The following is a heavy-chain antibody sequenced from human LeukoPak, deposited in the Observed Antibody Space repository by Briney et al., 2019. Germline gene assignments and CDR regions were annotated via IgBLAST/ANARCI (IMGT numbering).Heavy chain of an antibody. CDR1: GFTFSSYW. D-gene: IGHD3-22*01. CDR2: IKQDGREK. V-gene: IGHV3-7*01. Sequence: GGSLRLSGAASGFTFSSYWMSWVRQAPGKGLEGVANIKQDGREKYYVDSVNGRFTISRDNAKNSLYLQMNSLRAEDTAVYYCARKGVIYYDSSGYPYYFDYWGQGTLVTVSS. J-gene: IGHJ4*02. CDR3: ARKGVIYYDSSGYPYYFDY.